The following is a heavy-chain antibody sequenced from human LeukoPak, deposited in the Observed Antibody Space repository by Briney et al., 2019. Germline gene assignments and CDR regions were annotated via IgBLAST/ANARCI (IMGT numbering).Heavy chain of an antibody. Sequence: SETLSLTCTVSGGSISSGDYYWSWIRQPPGKGLEWIGYIYYSGSTYYNPSLKSRVTISVDTSKNQFSLKLSSVTAADTAVYYCARYCSSTSCYWPDAFDIWGQGTMVTVSS. D-gene: IGHD2-2*01. CDR2: IYYSGST. V-gene: IGHV4-30-4*01. CDR3: ARYCSSTSCYWPDAFDI. J-gene: IGHJ3*02. CDR1: GGSISSGDYY.